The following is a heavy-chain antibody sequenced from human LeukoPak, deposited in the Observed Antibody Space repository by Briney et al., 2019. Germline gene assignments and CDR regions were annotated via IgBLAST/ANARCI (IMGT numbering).Heavy chain of an antibody. J-gene: IGHJ5*02. CDR2: ISYDGSNK. Sequence: GRSLRLSCAASGFTFSNYGMHWVRQAPGKGLEWVAVISYDGSNKFYGDSVKGRFTISRDNAKNSLYLQMNSLRAEDTAVYYCARRDCDSIKCRGSNWFDPWGQGTLVSVSS. CDR3: ARRDCDSIKCRGSNWFDP. V-gene: IGHV3-30*03. D-gene: IGHD3-22*01. CDR1: GFTFSNYG.